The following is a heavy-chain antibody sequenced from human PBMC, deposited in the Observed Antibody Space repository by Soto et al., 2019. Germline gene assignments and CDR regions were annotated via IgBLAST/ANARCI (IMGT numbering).Heavy chain of an antibody. J-gene: IGHJ3*02. CDR2: ISGDGLST. CDR3: ARRPDAFDI. CDR1: GSTLTDFT. V-gene: IGHV3-23*01. Sequence: PGGSLRLSCAGSGSTLTDFTMTWVRQAPGKGLEWVSAISGDGLSTYYAGSVKGRFTISRDNSKTTLYLQMNSLRAEDTAVYYCARRPDAFDIWGRGTMVTVSS.